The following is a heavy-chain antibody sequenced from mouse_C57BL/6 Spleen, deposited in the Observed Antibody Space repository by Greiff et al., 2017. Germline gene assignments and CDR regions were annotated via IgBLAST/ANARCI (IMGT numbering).Heavy chain of an antibody. D-gene: IGHD2-1*01. J-gene: IGHJ4*01. CDR1: GYTFTSYW. Sequence: QVQLKQPGAELVRPGSSVKLSCKASGYTFTSYWMHWVKQRPIQGLEWIGNIDPSDSETHYNQKFKDKATLTEDKSSSTAYMQLSSLTSEDSAVYYCARDGNFYYYAMDYWGQGTSVTVAS. V-gene: IGHV1-52*01. CDR2: IDPSDSET. CDR3: ARDGNFYYYAMDY.